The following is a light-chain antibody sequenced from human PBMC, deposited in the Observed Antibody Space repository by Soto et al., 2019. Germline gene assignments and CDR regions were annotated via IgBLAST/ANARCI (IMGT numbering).Light chain of an antibody. J-gene: IGKJ3*01. CDR3: QQYGSSPYT. CDR1: QSVTSNY. Sequence: EIVLTQSPGTLSLSPGEIATLSCRASQSVTSNYLAWHQQKPGQAPRLLIYDASTRATGIPDRFSGSGSGTDFTLTISRLEPEDFAVYYCQQYGSSPYTCGPGTKVDIK. V-gene: IGKV3-20*01. CDR2: DAS.